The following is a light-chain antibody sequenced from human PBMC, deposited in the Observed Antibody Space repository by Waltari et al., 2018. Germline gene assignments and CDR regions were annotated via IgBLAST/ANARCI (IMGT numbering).Light chain of an antibody. Sequence: IVLTPSPDFQSVAPKEKVTITCRASQSLGASLHWYQQKPGHSPKLLITYASQSFSGAPSRFTGSGSGTEFSLTISSLEPEDAATYYCHQTSSFPLTFGGGTKVEIK. CDR1: QSLGAS. J-gene: IGKJ4*01. CDR3: HQTSSFPLT. CDR2: YAS. V-gene: IGKV6-21*01.